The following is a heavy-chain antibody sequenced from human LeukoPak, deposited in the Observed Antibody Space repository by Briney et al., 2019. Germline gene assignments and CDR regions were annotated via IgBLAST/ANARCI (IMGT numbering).Heavy chain of an antibody. CDR1: GGSISSGDYY. D-gene: IGHD5-18*01. J-gene: IGHJ4*02. V-gene: IGHV4-30-4*08. CDR2: IYDNGST. Sequence: PSQTLSLTCTVSGGSISSGDYYWSWLRQPPGKGLEWIGKIYDNGSTYYNPSLKRRVTISVDKSKNQFSLKLSSVTAADTAVYYCARVTSGYSYEFDYWGQGTLVTVSS. CDR3: ARVTSGYSYEFDY.